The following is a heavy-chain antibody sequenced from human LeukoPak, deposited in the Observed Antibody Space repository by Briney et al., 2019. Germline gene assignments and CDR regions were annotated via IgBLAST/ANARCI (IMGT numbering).Heavy chain of an antibody. CDR3: ARGYVNFASYFDY. CDR2: IKQDGSEK. V-gene: IGHV3-7*01. CDR1: GFTFSSYW. J-gene: IGHJ4*02. Sequence: GGSLRLSCAASGFTFSSYWMSWVRQAPGKGLEWVANIKQDGSEKYYVDSVKGRFTISRDNAKNSLYLQMNSLRAEDTAVYFCARGYVNFASYFDYWGQGILVTVSS. D-gene: IGHD3-16*01.